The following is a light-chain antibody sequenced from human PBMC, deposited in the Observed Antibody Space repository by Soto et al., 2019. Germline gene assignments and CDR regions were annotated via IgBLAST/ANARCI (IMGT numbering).Light chain of an antibody. CDR2: DVS. V-gene: IGLV2-11*01. CDR3: CSYAGSYTFV. J-gene: IGLJ1*01. Sequence: QSVLTQPRSVSGSPGQSVTISCTGTSSEVGGYNYVSWYQQHPGKAPKLMIYDVSKRPSGVPDRFSCSKSGNTASLTISGLQAEDEADYYCCSYAGSYTFVFGTG. CDR1: SSEVGGYNY.